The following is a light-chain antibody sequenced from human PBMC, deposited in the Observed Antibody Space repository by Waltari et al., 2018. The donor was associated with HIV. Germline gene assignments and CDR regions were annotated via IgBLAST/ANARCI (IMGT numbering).Light chain of an antibody. CDR3: QAWDSSTYV. Sequence: SYELTQPPSVSVSPGQTASITCSGDKLGDNYACWYQQKPGQSPVLVIYQDSKRPSGIPERFSGSSSGNTATLTITGTQAMDEAVYYCQAWDSSTYVFGTGTKVTVL. V-gene: IGLV3-1*01. J-gene: IGLJ1*01. CDR2: QDS. CDR1: KLGDNY.